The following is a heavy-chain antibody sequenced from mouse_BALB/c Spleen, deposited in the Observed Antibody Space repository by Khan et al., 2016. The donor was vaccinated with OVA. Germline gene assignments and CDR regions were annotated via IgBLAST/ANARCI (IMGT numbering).Heavy chain of an antibody. J-gene: IGHJ2*01. Sequence: QVQLKESGAELAKPGASVKMSCKASGYTFTTYWMHLVKPRPGQGLEWIGYINPTSGYTDYNEKFKDRATLSADKSSSTAYMQLSSLTSEDSAVYYCTRDRIDYWGQGTTLTVSS. CDR2: INPTSGYT. CDR3: TRDRIDY. CDR1: GYTFTTYW. V-gene: IGHV1-7*01.